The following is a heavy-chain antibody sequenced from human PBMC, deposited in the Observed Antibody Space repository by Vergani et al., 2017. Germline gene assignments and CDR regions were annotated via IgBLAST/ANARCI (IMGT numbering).Heavy chain of an antibody. V-gene: IGHV5-51*01. CDR1: GYSFTSYW. D-gene: IGHD3-22*01. Sequence: EVQLVQSGAEVKKPGESLKISCKGSGYSFTSYWIGWVRQMPGKGLEWMGIIYPGDSDTRYSPSFQGQVTISADKSINTAYLQWRSLKASDTAMYYCARPPTSYYYDSSGYTFDYWGQGTLVTVSS. J-gene: IGHJ4*02. CDR2: IYPGDSDT. CDR3: ARPPTSYYYDSSGYTFDY.